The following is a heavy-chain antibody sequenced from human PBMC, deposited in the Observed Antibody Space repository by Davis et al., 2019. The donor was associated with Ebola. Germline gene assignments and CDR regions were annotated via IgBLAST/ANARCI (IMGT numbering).Heavy chain of an antibody. CDR3: ARADHYDFWSGYYRNWFDP. CDR1: GFTFSSYW. J-gene: IGHJ5*02. D-gene: IGHD3-3*01. V-gene: IGHV3-7*03. Sequence: GGSLRLSCAASGFTFSSYWMSWVRQAPGKGLEWVANIKQDGSENYYVDSVKGRFTISRDNAKNSLYLQMNSLRAEDTAVYYCARADHYDFWSGYYRNWFDPWGQGTLVTVSS. CDR2: IKQDGSEN.